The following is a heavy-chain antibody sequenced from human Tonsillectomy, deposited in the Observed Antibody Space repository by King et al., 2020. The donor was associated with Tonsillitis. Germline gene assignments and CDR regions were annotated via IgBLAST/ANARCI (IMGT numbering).Heavy chain of an antibody. V-gene: IGHV3-23*04. Sequence: VQLVESGGGLVQPGGSLRLSCAASGFTFSSYAMNWAPQAPGKGRGGVAPFSVSGDNTNYADSVKGRFTISRDSSKNTLYLQMNSLRAEDTAVYYCAKGTLTVVTRPGVDYWGQGTLVTVSS. CDR1: GFTFSSYA. CDR2: FSVSGDNT. J-gene: IGHJ4*02. D-gene: IGHD4-23*01. CDR3: AKGTLTVVTRPGVDY.